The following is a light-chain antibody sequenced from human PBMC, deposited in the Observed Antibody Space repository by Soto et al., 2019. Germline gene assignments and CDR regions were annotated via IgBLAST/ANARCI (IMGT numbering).Light chain of an antibody. CDR1: SSDVGSYNL. CDR3: CSYAGSIV. V-gene: IGLV2-23*01. Sequence: QSALTQPASVSGSPGQSITISCTGTSSDVGSYNLVSWYQQHPGKAPKLMIYEGSKRPSGVSNRFSGSKSGNTASLTIYGLQAEDEADYYCCSYAGSIVFGTGTKLTVL. CDR2: EGS. J-gene: IGLJ1*01.